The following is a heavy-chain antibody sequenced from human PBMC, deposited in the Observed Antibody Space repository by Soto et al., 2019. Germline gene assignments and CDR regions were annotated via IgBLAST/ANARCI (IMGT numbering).Heavy chain of an antibody. Sequence: QVQLVQSGAEVKKPGSSVRVSCKASGTIFSSYTISWVRQAPGQGLEWMGRIIPILGETNSAQKFQGRVTLTADKSTNSAYMELNSLRLEDTALYDCARCLGGRMDDWGQGTTVTVSS. D-gene: IGHD3-16*01. CDR1: GTIFSSYT. CDR2: IIPILGET. V-gene: IGHV1-69*02. J-gene: IGHJ6*02. CDR3: ARCLGGRMDD.